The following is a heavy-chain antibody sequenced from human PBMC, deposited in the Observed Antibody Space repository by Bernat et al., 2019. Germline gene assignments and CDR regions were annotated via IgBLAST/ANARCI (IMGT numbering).Heavy chain of an antibody. Sequence: EVQLVESGGGLVQPGGSLRLSCAASGFTFSTYWMHWVRHVSGKGLEWVSRISGDGSRTTYADSVKGRFTISRDNAKNTLSLQMNSLRAEDTAVYYCARDPDYGGYSYFESWGQGTLVTVSS. J-gene: IGHJ4*02. CDR2: ISGDGSRT. V-gene: IGHV3-74*01. CDR3: ARDPDYGGYSYFES. D-gene: IGHD4-23*01. CDR1: GFTFSTYW.